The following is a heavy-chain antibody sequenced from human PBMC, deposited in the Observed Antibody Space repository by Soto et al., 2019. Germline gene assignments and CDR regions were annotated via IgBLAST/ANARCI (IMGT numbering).Heavy chain of an antibody. CDR2: ISGSGGIT. D-gene: IGHD6-13*01. J-gene: IGHJ3*02. CDR1: GFTFSSYA. CDR3: AKDLGYGSSWRYALDM. V-gene: IGHV3-23*01. Sequence: GGSLRLSCAASGFTFSSYAMSWVRQAPGQGLEWVSGISGSGGITHYADSVKGRFTISRDNSRNTLHLQMISLRAEDTGVYYCAKDLGYGSSWRYALDMWGQGTLVTVSS.